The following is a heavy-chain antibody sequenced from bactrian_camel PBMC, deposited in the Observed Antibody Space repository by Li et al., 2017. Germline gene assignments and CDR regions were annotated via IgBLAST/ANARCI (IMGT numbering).Heavy chain of an antibody. CDR2: ISDRGLNT. Sequence: VQLVESGGGSVQSGGSLRLSCAASGFTFSTYYMTWVRQAPGKGLEWVSTISDRGLNTYYSDSVKGRFTISRDNAKKTLYLQMNSLKPEDTAMYYCAAVGLFGGCSLSRSAKRDYGQGTQVTVS. V-gene: IGHV3S40*01. D-gene: IGHD5*01. J-gene: IGHJ4*01. CDR1: GFTFSTYY.